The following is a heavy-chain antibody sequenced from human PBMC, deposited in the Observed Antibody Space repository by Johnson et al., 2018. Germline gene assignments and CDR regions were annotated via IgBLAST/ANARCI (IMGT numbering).Heavy chain of an antibody. Sequence: VQLVQSGGGLVQPGRSLRLSCAGSGFTFGDYAMHWVRQAPGKGLEWVSGISWNSGSIGYVDSVKGRFIISRDNVKNSHYLQMNSLRAEDTAGYYCGRDGEYFQYWGKGTLVTVSP. J-gene: IGHJ1*01. V-gene: IGHV3-9*01. CDR2: ISWNSGSI. CDR1: GFTFGDYA. CDR3: GRDGEYFQY.